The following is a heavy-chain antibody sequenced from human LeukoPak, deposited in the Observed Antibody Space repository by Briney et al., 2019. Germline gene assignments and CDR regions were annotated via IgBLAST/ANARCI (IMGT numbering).Heavy chain of an antibody. J-gene: IGHJ4*02. CDR2: IIPIFGTA. CDR3: ARDIGYGQGGTDY. V-gene: IGHV1-69*13. D-gene: IGHD5-18*01. Sequence: ASVKVSCKASGGTLSSYAISWVRQAPGQGLEWMGGIIPIFGTANYAQKFQGRVTITADESTSTAYMELSSLRSEDTAVYYCARDIGYGQGGTDYWGQGTLVTVSS. CDR1: GGTLSSYA.